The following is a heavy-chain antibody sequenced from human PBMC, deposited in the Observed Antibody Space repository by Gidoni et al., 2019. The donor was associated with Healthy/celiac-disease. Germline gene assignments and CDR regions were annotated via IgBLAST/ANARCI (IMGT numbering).Heavy chain of an antibody. CDR1: GFTFSSYS. D-gene: IGHD2-8*01. CDR2: ISSSSSYI. V-gene: IGHV3-21*01. J-gene: IGHJ6*02. Sequence: EVQLVESGGGLVNPGGSLRLSCAASGFTFSSYSMNWVRQAPGKGLEWVSSISSSSSYIYYADSVKGRFTISRDNAKNSLYLQMISLRAEETAVYYCARDVDCTNGVCYGMDVWGQGTTVTVSS. CDR3: ARDVDCTNGVCYGMDV.